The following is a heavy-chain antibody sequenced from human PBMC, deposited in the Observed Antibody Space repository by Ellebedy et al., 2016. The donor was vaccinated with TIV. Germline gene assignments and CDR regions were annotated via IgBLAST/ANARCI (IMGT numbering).Heavy chain of an antibody. J-gene: IGHJ4*02. Sequence: GESLKISCAASGFTVSSNYMSWVRQAPGKGLEWVSVIYSGGSTYYADSVKGRFTISRDNSKNTLYLQMNSLRAEDTAVYYCANDRSYGSSWYHYLEYWGQGILVTVSS. D-gene: IGHD6-13*01. CDR2: IYSGGST. CDR1: GFTVSSNY. CDR3: ANDRSYGSSWYHYLEY. V-gene: IGHV3-66*01.